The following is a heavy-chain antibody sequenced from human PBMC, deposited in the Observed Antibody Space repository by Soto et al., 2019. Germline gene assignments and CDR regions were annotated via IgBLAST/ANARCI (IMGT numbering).Heavy chain of an antibody. V-gene: IGHV5-51*01. CDR1: VYTFTNYY. Sequence: PGASLTISCKGSVYTFTNYYIVLVLQIPGKDLEWMGIIYPGDSDTRYSPSFQGQVTISADRSISTAYLQWSSLKASDTGMYYCARYPTLTDYFFHGMDVWGQGTTVTVSS. J-gene: IGHJ6*02. CDR2: IYPGDSDT. CDR3: ARYPTLTDYFFHGMDV. D-gene: IGHD4-17*01.